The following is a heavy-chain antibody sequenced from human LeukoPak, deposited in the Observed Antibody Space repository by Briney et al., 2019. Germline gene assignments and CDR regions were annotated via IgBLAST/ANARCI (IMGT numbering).Heavy chain of an antibody. V-gene: IGHV3-23*01. Sequence: PGGSLRLSCAASGFTFSSWAMSWVCQAPGKGLEWVSAVSPSGDTTYYADSVKGRFTISRDNSKNTLYLQMNSLRAEDTAVYYCAKEGCTRCTPFVDYWGQGILVTVSS. CDR1: GFTFSSWA. J-gene: IGHJ4*02. D-gene: IGHD2-2*01. CDR3: AKEGCTRCTPFVDY. CDR2: VSPSGDTT.